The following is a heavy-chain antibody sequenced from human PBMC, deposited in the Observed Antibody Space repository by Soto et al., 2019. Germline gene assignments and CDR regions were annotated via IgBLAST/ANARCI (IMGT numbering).Heavy chain of an antibody. J-gene: IGHJ4*02. V-gene: IGHV3-11*01. CDR2: ISDTGRTI. CDR3: ARVDNRRMPWTGVAFAY. Sequence: QVQLVESGGGRVKPGGSLRVSCAASGFTLSDYYMSWVRQAPGKGLEWVSYISDTGRTIYYADSVRGRFTVSRDNAKNALFLQINSLRAEDTAVYYCARVDNRRMPWTGVAFAYWGQGTPVTV. CDR1: GFTLSDYY. D-gene: IGHD2-2*03.